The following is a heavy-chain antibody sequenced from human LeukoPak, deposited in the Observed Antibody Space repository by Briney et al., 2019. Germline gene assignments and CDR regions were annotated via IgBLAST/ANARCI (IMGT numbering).Heavy chain of an antibody. CDR2: VSVSGDTT. CDR3: AKVVSGGNCYQSDY. D-gene: IGHD2-15*01. CDR1: GFTFSSYA. J-gene: IGHJ4*02. Sequence: GGSLRLSCAASGFTFSSYAMNWVRQAPGKGLEWVSVVSVSGDTTYFADSVKGRFTISRDNSKNTLYLQMNSLRADDTAIYYCAKVVSGGNCYQSDYWGQGTLVTVSS. V-gene: IGHV3-23*01.